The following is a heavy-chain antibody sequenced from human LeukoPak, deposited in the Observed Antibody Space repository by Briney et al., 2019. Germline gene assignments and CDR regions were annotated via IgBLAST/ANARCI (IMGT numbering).Heavy chain of an antibody. CDR3: AGGGYSSGWYWFDP. CDR2: IYTSGST. J-gene: IGHJ5*02. Sequence: PSETLSLTCTVSGGSISSYYWSWIRQPAGKGLEWIGRIYTSGSTNYNPSLKSRVTMSVDTSKNQFSLKLSSVTAADTAVYYCAGGGYSSGWYWFDPWGQGTLVTVSS. V-gene: IGHV4-4*07. D-gene: IGHD6-19*01. CDR1: GGSISSYY.